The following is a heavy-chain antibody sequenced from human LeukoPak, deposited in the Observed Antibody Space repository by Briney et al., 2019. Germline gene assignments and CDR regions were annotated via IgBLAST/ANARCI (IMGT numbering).Heavy chain of an antibody. Sequence: ASVKVSCKASGYTFTSYYMHWVRQAPGQGLEWMGIINPSGGSTSYAQKFQGRVTMTRDTSTSTVYMELSSLRSEDTAVYCCARDISSYGSGYYFDYWGQGTLVTVSS. J-gene: IGHJ4*02. CDR1: GYTFTSYY. V-gene: IGHV1-46*01. D-gene: IGHD3-10*01. CDR2: INPSGGST. CDR3: ARDISSYGSGYYFDY.